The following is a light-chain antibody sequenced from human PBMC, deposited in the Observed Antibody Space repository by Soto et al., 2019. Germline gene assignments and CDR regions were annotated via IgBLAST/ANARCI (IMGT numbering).Light chain of an antibody. CDR1: QSVNSY. CDR2: GAS. J-gene: IGKJ4*02. CDR3: QQHGDSPLT. Sequence: EIVLTQSPATLSVSPGERVTLSCRASQSVNSYLAWYQQKPGQAPRLLIYGASSTATGIPDRFSGGGSGTDFTLTISRLEPEDFAVYHCQQHGDSPLTFGEGTKVDIK. V-gene: IGKV3-11*01.